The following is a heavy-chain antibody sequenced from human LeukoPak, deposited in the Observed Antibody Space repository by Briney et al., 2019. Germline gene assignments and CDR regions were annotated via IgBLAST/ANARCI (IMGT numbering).Heavy chain of an antibody. CDR1: GYSSTSYW. Sequence: GESLKISCKGSGYSSTSYWIGWVRQMPRKGLGWMGIIYPGDSDTRYSPSFQGQVTISADKSISTAYLQWSSLKASDTAMYYCARHGRRDGYNLIDYWGQGTLVTVSS. J-gene: IGHJ4*02. CDR3: ARHGRRDGYNLIDY. V-gene: IGHV5-51*01. D-gene: IGHD5-24*01. CDR2: IYPGDSDT.